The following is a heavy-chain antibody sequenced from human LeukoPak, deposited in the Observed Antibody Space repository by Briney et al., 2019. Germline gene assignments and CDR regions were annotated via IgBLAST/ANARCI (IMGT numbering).Heavy chain of an antibody. V-gene: IGHV4-34*01. CDR3: ARDPPQQLVPTRSRWPTGDYYYYGMDV. J-gene: IGHJ6*02. CDR1: GGSFSGYY. CDR2: INHSGST. D-gene: IGHD6-13*01. Sequence: PSETLSLTCAVYGGSFSGYYWSWIRQPPGKGLEWIGEINHSGSTNYNPSLKSRVTISVDTSKNQFSLKLSSVTAADTAVYYCARDPPQQLVPTRSRWPTGDYYYYGMDVWGQGTTVTVSS.